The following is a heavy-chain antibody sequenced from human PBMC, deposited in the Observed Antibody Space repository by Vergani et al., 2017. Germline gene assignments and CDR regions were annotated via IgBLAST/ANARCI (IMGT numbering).Heavy chain of an antibody. V-gene: IGHV3-48*04. Sequence: EVQLVESGGGLVQPGGSLRLSCAASGFTFSSYSMNWVRQAPGKGLEWVSYISSSSSTIYYADSVKGRFTISRDNAKNSLYLQMNSLRAEDTAVYYCARAHSGAYEVDWSQSGDYGGQGTLVTVSS. CDR2: ISSSSSTI. CDR1: GFTFSSYS. CDR3: ARAHSGAYEVDWSQSGDY. J-gene: IGHJ4*02. D-gene: IGHD3-9*01.